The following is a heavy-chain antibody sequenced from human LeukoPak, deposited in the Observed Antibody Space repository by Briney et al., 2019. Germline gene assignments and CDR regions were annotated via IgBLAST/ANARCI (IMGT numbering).Heavy chain of an antibody. D-gene: IGHD3-10*01. V-gene: IGHV4-38-2*01. Sequence: SETLSLTCAASGYSISSGYYWGWIRQPPGKGLEWIGSIHHSGNTHNNSSLKSRVTMSVDTSKNQFSLRLSSVTAADTAVYYCARYGSGFDDSWGQGTLVTVSS. J-gene: IGHJ4*02. CDR3: ARYGSGFDDS. CDR2: IHHSGNT. CDR1: GYSISSGYY.